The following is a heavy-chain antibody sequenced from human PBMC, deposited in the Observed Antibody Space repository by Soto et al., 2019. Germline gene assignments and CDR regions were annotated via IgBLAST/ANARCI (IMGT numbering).Heavy chain of an antibody. D-gene: IGHD5-12*01. Sequence: ASVKVSCKASGYTFTSYAMHWVRQAPGQRLEWMGWINAGNGNTKYSQKFQGRVTITRDTSASTAYMELSSLRSEDTAVYYCARDPSGYELRDAFDIWGQGTMVTVSS. CDR1: GYTFTSYA. CDR2: INAGNGNT. V-gene: IGHV1-3*01. J-gene: IGHJ3*02. CDR3: ARDPSGYELRDAFDI.